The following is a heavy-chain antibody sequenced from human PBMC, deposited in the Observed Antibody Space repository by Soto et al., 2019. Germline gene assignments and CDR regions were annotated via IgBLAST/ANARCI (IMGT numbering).Heavy chain of an antibody. Sequence: EVRLLESGGGLVQPGGSLRLSCAASGFTLSIYATSWVRQAPGKWLEWVSAVSGGGSTTYYADPVKGRFTISRDNSQNTLYLQMDSLRAEDTALSYCAKPESSYSWVNGPDYWGQGTLVTVSS. CDR2: VSGGGSTT. CDR3: AKPESSYSWVNGPDY. V-gene: IGHV3-23*01. J-gene: IGHJ4*02. CDR1: GFTLSIYA. D-gene: IGHD1-26*01.